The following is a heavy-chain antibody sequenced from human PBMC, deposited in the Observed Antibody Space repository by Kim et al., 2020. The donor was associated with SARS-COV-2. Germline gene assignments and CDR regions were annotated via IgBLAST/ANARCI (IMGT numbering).Heavy chain of an antibody. Sequence: SETLSLTCAVSGGSFSGYYWSWIRQPPGKGLEWIGEINHSGSTNYNPSLKSRVTISVDTSKNQFSLKLSSVTAADTAVYYCARGGLPGGMDVWGQGTTVTVSS. CDR3: ARGGLPGGMDV. CDR2: INHSGST. D-gene: IGHD4-17*01. J-gene: IGHJ6*02. V-gene: IGHV4-34*01. CDR1: GGSFSGYY.